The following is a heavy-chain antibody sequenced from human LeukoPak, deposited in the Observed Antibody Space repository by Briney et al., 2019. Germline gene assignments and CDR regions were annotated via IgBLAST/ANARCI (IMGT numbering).Heavy chain of an antibody. CDR1: GFTFSSYA. CDR2: ISYGGSSK. D-gene: IGHD3-9*01. V-gene: IGHV3-30-3*01. J-gene: IGHJ4*02. Sequence: PGGSLRLSCAASGFTFSSYAMHWVRQAPGKGLEWVAVISYGGSSKYFADSVKGRFTISRDNSENTLYLQMNSLRAEDTAVYYCARDWVRYFDCPEYWGQGTLVTVSS. CDR3: ARDWVRYFDCPEY.